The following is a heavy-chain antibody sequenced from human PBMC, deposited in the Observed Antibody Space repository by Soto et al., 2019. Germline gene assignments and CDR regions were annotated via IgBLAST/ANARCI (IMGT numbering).Heavy chain of an antibody. CDR3: ARVYSGYDLVSSWFDP. J-gene: IGHJ5*02. Sequence: SETLSLTCTVSGGSISSGGYYWSWIRQHPGKGLEWIGYIYYSGSTYYNPSLKSRVTISVDTSKNQFSLKLSSVTAADTAVYYCARVYSGYDLVSSWFDPWGQGTLVTVSS. V-gene: IGHV4-31*03. D-gene: IGHD5-12*01. CDR2: IYYSGST. CDR1: GGSISSGGYY.